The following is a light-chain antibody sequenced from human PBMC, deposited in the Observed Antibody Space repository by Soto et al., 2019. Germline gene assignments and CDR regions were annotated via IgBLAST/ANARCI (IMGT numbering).Light chain of an antibody. CDR1: QSCSKY. J-gene: IGKJ5*01. CDR3: QQRSNWPIT. Sequence: EIVLTQSPATLSLSPGERVTPSCRTSQSCSKYFAWYQQKPGRAPRLLIYDASSRATGIPARFIGSGSGTDFTLTISSLEPEDFAIYYWQQRSNWPITFGQGTRLEIK. CDR2: DAS. V-gene: IGKV3-11*01.